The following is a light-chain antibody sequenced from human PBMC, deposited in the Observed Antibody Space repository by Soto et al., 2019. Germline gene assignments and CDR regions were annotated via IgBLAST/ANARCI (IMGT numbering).Light chain of an antibody. V-gene: IGKV3-15*01. CDR2: GAS. Sequence: EIVLMQSPATLSVSPGETATLSCRASQSVSSSVAWYQQKPGRAPRLLISGASTRATGIPARFSGSGSGTDFTLTISSLQSEDFAVYYCQQYNAWPPLTFGGGTKVEIK. CDR3: QQYNAWPPLT. CDR1: QSVSSS. J-gene: IGKJ4*01.